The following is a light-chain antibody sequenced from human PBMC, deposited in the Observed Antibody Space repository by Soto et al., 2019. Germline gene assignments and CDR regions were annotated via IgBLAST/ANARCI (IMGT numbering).Light chain of an antibody. J-gene: IGKJ5*01. CDR1: QGISSW. V-gene: IGKV1-12*01. Sequence: DIQMTQSPSSVSASVGDRVTITCRASQGISSWLAWYQHKPGKAPKLLIYAASSLQSGVPSRFSGSGSGTDFTLTISRLETEDFAVFYCQQYGTSEIIFGQGTRLEIK. CDR2: AAS. CDR3: QQYGTSEII.